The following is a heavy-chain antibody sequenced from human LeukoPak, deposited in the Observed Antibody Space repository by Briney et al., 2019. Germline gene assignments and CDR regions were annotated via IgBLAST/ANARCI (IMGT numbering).Heavy chain of an antibody. CDR1: GFTFDDYA. D-gene: IGHD6-13*01. CDR3: CPAGSSWYFDY. Sequence: GGSLRLSCAASGFTFDDYAMHWVRQAPGKGLEWVSGISWNSGSIGYADSVKGRFTISRDNAKNSLYLQMNSLRAEDTAVYYCCPAGSSWYFDYWGQGTLVTVSS. CDR2: ISWNSGSI. J-gene: IGHJ4*02. V-gene: IGHV3-9*01.